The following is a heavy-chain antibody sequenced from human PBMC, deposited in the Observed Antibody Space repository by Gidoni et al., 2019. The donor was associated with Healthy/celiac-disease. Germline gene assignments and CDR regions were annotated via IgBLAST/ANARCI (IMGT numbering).Heavy chain of an antibody. Sequence: QVQLQESGPGLVKPSQTLSLTCTVSGGSISSGGYYWSWIRQHPGKGLEWIGYIYYSGSTYYNLSLKSRVTISVDTSKNQFSLKLSSVTAADTAVYYCARLRRDGYNPKGYFQHWGQGTLVTVSS. V-gene: IGHV4-31*03. CDR3: ARLRRDGYNPKGYFQH. CDR1: GGSISSGGYY. CDR2: IYYSGST. J-gene: IGHJ1*01. D-gene: IGHD5-12*01.